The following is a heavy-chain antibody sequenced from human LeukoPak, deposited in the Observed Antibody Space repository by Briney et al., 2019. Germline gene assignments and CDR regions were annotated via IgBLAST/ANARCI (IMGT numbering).Heavy chain of an antibody. CDR3: ARSSGGWLPGDY. D-gene: IGHD5-12*01. V-gene: IGHV4-59*01. Sequence: SETLSLTCTVSGGSISSDYWNWIRQPTGKGLEWIGYIYYSGNTNYNPSLKSRVTISVDTSKNQFFLNLTSVTAADTAVYYCARSSGGWLPGDYWGQGTLVTVSS. J-gene: IGHJ4*02. CDR2: IYYSGNT. CDR1: GGSISSDY.